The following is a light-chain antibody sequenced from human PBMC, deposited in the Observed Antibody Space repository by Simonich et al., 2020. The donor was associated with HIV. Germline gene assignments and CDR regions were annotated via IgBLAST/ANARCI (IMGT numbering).Light chain of an antibody. V-gene: IGKV3-15*01. J-gene: IGKJ4*01. Sequence: EIVMMQSPATLSVSPGERATLSCRASQSVSSNLVWYQQKLGQAPRLLIYGASTRATGIPARFSGSGSGTEFTLTISSMQSEDFAVYYCQQYNYWPLFLTFGGGTKVEIK. CDR1: QSVSSN. CDR2: GAS. CDR3: QQYNYWPLFLT.